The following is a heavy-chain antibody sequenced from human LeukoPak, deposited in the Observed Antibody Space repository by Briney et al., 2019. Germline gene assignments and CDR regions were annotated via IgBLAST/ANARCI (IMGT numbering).Heavy chain of an antibody. CDR2: IKQDGSEK. CDR3: ARAFGGDWFDP. D-gene: IGHD3-10*01. V-gene: IGHV3-7*01. Sequence: GGSLRLSCAASGFTFSSYWMSWVRQAPGKGLEWVTNIKQDGSEKYYVDSVKGRFTISRDNAKNSLYLQMNSLRAEDTAVYYCARAFGGDWFDPWGQGTLVTVSS. CDR1: GFTFSSYW. J-gene: IGHJ5*02.